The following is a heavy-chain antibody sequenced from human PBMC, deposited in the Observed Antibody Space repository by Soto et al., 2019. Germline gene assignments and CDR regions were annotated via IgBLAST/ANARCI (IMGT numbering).Heavy chain of an antibody. CDR2: IYYSGST. J-gene: IGHJ6*03. D-gene: IGHD4-4*01. CDR3: ARLSNYSNYEYYYYYMDV. Sequence: PSETLSLTCTVSGGSISSYYWSWIRQPPGKGLEWIGYIYYSGSTNYNPSLKSRVTISVDTSKNQFSLKLSSVTAADTAVYYCARLSNYSNYEYYYYYMDVWGKGTTVTVS. CDR1: GGSISSYY. V-gene: IGHV4-59*01.